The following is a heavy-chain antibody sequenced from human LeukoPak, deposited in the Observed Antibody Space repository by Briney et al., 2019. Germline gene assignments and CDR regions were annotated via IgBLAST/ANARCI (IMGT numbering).Heavy chain of an antibody. D-gene: IGHD6-19*01. CDR1: GGSISSYY. J-gene: IGHJ3*02. V-gene: IGHV4-59*08. CDR3: ARCTYSSGWGHDAFDI. CDR2: IYYSGST. Sequence: SETLSLTCTVSGGSISSYYWSWIRQPPGKGLEWIGYIYYSGSTNYNPSLKSRVTISVDTSKNQFSLKLSSVTAADTAVYYCARCTYSSGWGHDAFDIWGQGTMVTVSS.